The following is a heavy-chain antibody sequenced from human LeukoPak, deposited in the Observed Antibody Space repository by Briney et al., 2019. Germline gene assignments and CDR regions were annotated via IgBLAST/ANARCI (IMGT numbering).Heavy chain of an antibody. D-gene: IGHD3-22*01. CDR3: ARQGSPLVGYDSTGYYYALTFDY. V-gene: IGHV5-51*01. CDR1: GYRSINHW. J-gene: IGHJ4*02. CDR2: IYPGDSDT. Sequence: KSLKIPCKASGYRSINHWIGWARHKPGKGLEWMGIIYPGDSDTRYSPSFQGQVTISADKSISTAYLQWSSLKASDTAMYYCARQGSPLVGYDSTGYYYALTFDYWGQGTLVTVSS.